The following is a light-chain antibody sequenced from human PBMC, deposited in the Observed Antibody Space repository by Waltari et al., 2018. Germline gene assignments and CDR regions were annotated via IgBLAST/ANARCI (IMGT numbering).Light chain of an antibody. CDR3: QQSYSTPLT. J-gene: IGKJ2*01. CDR2: WAS. Sequence: DIVMTQSPDSLAVSLGERATINCKSSKSVLYSSDNRNYLAWYQQKPGQPPKLLIYWASTRESGVPDRFSGSGSGTDFTLTISSLQAEDVAVYYCQQSYSTPLTFGQGTKLEVK. V-gene: IGKV4-1*01. CDR1: KSVLYSSDNRNY.